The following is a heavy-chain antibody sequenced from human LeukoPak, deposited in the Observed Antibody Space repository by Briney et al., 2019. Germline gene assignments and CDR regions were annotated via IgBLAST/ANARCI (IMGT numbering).Heavy chain of an antibody. D-gene: IGHD3-22*01. CDR2: ISSSSSII. CDR1: GFTFSSYS. Sequence: GGSLRLSCAASGFTFSSYSMNWVRQAPGKGLEWLSYISSSSSIIYYADSVRGRFTISRDNAKNSLYLQMNSLRDEDTAVYYCARDGDSSGYYAAFDIWGQGTMVTVSS. CDR3: ARDGDSSGYYAAFDI. J-gene: IGHJ3*02. V-gene: IGHV3-48*02.